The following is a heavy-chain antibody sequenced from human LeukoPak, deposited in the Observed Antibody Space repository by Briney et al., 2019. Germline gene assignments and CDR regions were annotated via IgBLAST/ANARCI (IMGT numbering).Heavy chain of an antibody. V-gene: IGHV4-61*02. CDR3: AREGHTPDFWSGLNWYFDL. CDR1: GGSISSGSYY. Sequence: SETLSLTCTVSGGSISSGSYYWSWIRQPAGKGLEWIGRIYTSGSTNYNPSLKSRVTISVDTSKNQFSLKLSSVTAADTAVYYCAREGHTPDFWSGLNWYFDLWGRGTLVTVSS. J-gene: IGHJ2*01. D-gene: IGHD3-3*01. CDR2: IYTSGST.